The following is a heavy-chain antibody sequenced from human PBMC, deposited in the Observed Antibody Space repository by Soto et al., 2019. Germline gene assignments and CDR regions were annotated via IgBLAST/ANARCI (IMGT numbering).Heavy chain of an antibody. CDR1: GYIFTTYS. V-gene: IGHV1-18*01. D-gene: IGHD3-10*01. CDR2: VSASNGKT. Sequence: QIQLVQSGSEVRIPGASVKVSCKASGYIFTTYSITWVRQAPGQGLEWMGWVSASNGKTNYAQKFEDRVTMTTDTPTTTAYMELRSLRSDDTAVYYCAREAFGVQASWFDPWGQGTLVTVSS. CDR3: AREAFGVQASWFDP. J-gene: IGHJ5*02.